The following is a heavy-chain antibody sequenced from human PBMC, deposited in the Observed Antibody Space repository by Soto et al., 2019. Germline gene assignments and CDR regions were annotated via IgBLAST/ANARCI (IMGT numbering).Heavy chain of an antibody. CDR2: IGSSGGSI. Sequence: GGSLRLSCAASGFSFSSYSMNWVRQAPGKGLEWVSYIGSSGGSIIYADSVKGRFTISRDNAKNSLYLQMNSLRDDDTAVYFCARDRVALLQSPDPFDYWGRGTLVTVSS. V-gene: IGHV3-48*02. D-gene: IGHD2-21*02. CDR1: GFSFSSYS. J-gene: IGHJ4*02. CDR3: ARDRVALLQSPDPFDY.